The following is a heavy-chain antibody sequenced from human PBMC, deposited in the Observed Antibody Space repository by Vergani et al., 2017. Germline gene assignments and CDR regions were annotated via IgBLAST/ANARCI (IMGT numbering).Heavy chain of an antibody. Sequence: QLQLQESGPGLVKPSETLSLTCTVSGGSISSSSYYWGWIRQPPGKGLEWIGSIYYSGSTYYNPSLKSRVTISVDTSKNQFSLKLSSVTAADTAVYYCARPACSSTSCYWPLFEFDYWGQGTLVTVSS. CDR2: IYYSGST. D-gene: IGHD2-2*01. J-gene: IGHJ4*02. CDR1: GGSISSSSYY. V-gene: IGHV4-39*01. CDR3: ARPACSSTSCYWPLFEFDY.